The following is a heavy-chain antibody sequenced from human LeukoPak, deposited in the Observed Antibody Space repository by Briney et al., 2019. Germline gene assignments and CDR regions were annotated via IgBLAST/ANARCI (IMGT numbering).Heavy chain of an antibody. D-gene: IGHD3-10*01. CDR2: IYYGGST. J-gene: IGHJ4*02. CDR3: ARVMVRGVIDY. V-gene: IGHV4-59*01. CDR1: GGSISTYY. Sequence: PSETLSLTCTVSGGSISTYYWSWIRQPPGKGLEWIGYIYYGGSTNYNPSLKSRVTISVDTSKNQFSLKLSSVTAADTAVYYCARVMVRGVIDYWGQGTLVTVSS.